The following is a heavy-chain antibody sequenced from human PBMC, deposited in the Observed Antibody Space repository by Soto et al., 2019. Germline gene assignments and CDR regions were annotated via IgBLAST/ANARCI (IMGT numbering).Heavy chain of an antibody. CDR1: SGSISSPNW. D-gene: IGHD3-10*01. Sequence: QVQLQESGPGLVKPSGTLSLTCAVSSGSISSPNWWSWVRQPPGKGLEWIGEIYHRGSTRYNPSLQSRVTISVDTSKNQFSLRLTSVAAADTAVYYCARQAPYGSVRIYDYWGQGSLVTVSS. J-gene: IGHJ4*02. CDR2: IYHRGST. V-gene: IGHV4-4*02. CDR3: ARQAPYGSVRIYDY.